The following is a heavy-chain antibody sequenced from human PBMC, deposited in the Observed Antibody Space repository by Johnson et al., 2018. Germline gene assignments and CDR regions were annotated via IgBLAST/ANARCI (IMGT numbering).Heavy chain of an antibody. V-gene: IGHV4-34*01. CDR3: ARGRRLVLLWFGEVFDYYYMDV. CDR2: INHSGST. Sequence: QVQLQQWGAGLLKPSETXSLTCAVYGGSFSGYYWSWIRQPPGKGLEWIGEINHSGSTNYNPSPKGRVTISVDTSKNQFSLKLSSVTAADTAVYYCARGRRLVLLWFGEVFDYYYMDVWGKGTTVTVSS. CDR1: GGSFSGYY. D-gene: IGHD3-10*01. J-gene: IGHJ6*03.